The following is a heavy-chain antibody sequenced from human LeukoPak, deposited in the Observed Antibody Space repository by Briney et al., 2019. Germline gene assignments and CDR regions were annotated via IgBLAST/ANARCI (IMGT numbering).Heavy chain of an antibody. D-gene: IGHD4-17*01. J-gene: IGHJ6*02. V-gene: IGHV1-69*13. CDR2: IIPIFGTA. CDR3: ASGGYGDYDYYYYGMDG. CDR1: GGTFSSYA. Sequence: SVKVSCKASGGTFSSYAISWVRQAPGQGLEWMGGIIPIFGTASYAQKFQGGVTITADESTSTAYMELSSLRSEDTAVYYCASGGYGDYDYYYYGMDGWGQGTTVTVSS.